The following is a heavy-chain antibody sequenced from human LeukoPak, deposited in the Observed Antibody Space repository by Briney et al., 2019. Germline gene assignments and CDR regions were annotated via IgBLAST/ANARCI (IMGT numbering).Heavy chain of an antibody. CDR2: IYPGDSDT. J-gene: IGHJ3*02. V-gene: IGHV5-51*01. CDR1: GYSSTSYW. D-gene: IGHD3-3*01. CDR3: ARQRGRGRFLEWLFGGAFDI. Sequence: GESLKISCKGSGYSSTSYWIGWVRQMPGKGLEWMGIIYPGDSDTRYSPSFQGQVTISADKSISTAYLQWSSLKASDTAMYYCARQRGRGRFLEWLFGGAFDIWGQGTMVTVSS.